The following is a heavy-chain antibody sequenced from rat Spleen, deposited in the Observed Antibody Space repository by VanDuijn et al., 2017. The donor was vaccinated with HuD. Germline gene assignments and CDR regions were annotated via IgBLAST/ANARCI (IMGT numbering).Heavy chain of an antibody. CDR3: TTGDYGYTRLFVY. D-gene: IGHD1-9*01. CDR1: GFTFNNYW. V-gene: IGHV5-31*01. J-gene: IGHJ3*01. Sequence: EVQLVESGGGLVQPGRSLKLSCVASGFTFNNYWMTWIRQAPGKGLEWVASITNTGGSIYYPDSVKGRFTISRDNAKSSLYLQMDSLRSEDTATYYCTTGDYGYTRLFVYWGQGTLVTVSS. CDR2: ITNTGGSI.